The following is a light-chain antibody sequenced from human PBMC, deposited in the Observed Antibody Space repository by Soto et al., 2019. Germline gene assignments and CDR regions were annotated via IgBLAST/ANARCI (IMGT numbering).Light chain of an antibody. CDR1: QILLYSNGNTY. Sequence: DVVMTQTTLSLPVTLGQAASISCRSSQILLYSNGNTYLSWFHQRPGQSPRRLIHNLSNRDSGVPDRFSGSGSVTNFTLKISRVEAEDVGIYYCMQGTHWLPTFGHVANVDIK. CDR3: MQGTHWLPT. J-gene: IGKJ3*01. CDR2: NLS. V-gene: IGKV2-30*01.